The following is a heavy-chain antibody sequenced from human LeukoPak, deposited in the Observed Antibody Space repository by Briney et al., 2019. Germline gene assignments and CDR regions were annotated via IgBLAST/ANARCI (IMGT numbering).Heavy chain of an antibody. J-gene: IGHJ4*02. Sequence: GGSLRLSCAPPRFTFSSNGMHSVRQAPGKGRWRGSVIWYDGSNKYYADSVKRRFTISRDNAKNTLYLQMNSLRAEDTAVYYCARDGNYYDSSGPADYWGQGTLVTVSS. D-gene: IGHD3-22*01. CDR3: ARDGNYYDSSGPADY. CDR1: RFTFSSNG. V-gene: IGHV3-33*01. CDR2: IWYDGSNK.